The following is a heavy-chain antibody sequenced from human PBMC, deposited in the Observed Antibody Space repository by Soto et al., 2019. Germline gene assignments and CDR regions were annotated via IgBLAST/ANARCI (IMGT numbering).Heavy chain of an antibody. CDR1: GYTFTGYY. J-gene: IGHJ5*02. CDR2: VNPNSGAT. V-gene: IGHV1-2*02. D-gene: IGHD3-22*01. CDR3: ARLVADYYARSGHYFDP. Sequence: QVQLVQSGAEVKKPGASVKVSCKASGYTFTGYYINWVRQAPGQGLEWVGWVNPNSGATDYAQKFQGRVTMPTDTSVNTAYLELSRLTSDDTAVYYCARLVADYYARSGHYFDPWGQGTLVTVSS.